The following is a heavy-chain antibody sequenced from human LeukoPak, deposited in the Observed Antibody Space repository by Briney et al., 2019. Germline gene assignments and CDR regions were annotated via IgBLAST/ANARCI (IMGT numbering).Heavy chain of an antibody. CDR2: ISGSNNYL. J-gene: IGHJ6*02. CDR3: ARGYTHGLDV. Sequence: GGSLRLSCAASGFTFSSYIMNWVRHAPRQGLEWVSSISGSNNYLYYADSMKGRFTISRANDKHSLYLKMNSLGADDTAVYYCARGYTHGLDVWGQGTTVTVSS. CDR1: GFTFSSYI. D-gene: IGHD5-18*01. V-gene: IGHV3-21*01.